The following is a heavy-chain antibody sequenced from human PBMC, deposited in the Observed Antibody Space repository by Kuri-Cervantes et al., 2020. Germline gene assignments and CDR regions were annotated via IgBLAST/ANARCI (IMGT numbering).Heavy chain of an antibody. CDR3: ARGSPGRWLQLEFDY. CDR1: GYTFTSYH. CDR2: INPSGGST. Sequence: ASVKVSCKASGYTFTSYHMHWVRQAPGQGLEWMGIINPSGGSTSYAQKFQGRVTMTRDTSTSTVYMELSSLRSEDTAVYYCARGSPGRWLQLEFDYWGQGTLVTVSS. J-gene: IGHJ4*02. D-gene: IGHD5-24*01. V-gene: IGHV1-46*01.